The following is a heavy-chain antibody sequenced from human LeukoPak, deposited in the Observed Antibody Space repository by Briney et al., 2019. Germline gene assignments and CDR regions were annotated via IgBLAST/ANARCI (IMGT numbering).Heavy chain of an antibody. D-gene: IGHD3-10*01. V-gene: IGHV1-69*04. Sequence: GASVKVSCKASGGTFSSYAISWVRQAPGQGLEWMGRIIPILGIANYAQKFQGRVTITADKSTSTAYMELSSLRSEDTAVYYCARGLRNYYGSERRILGAAFDIWGQGTMVTVSS. CDR3: ARGLRNYYGSERRILGAAFDI. J-gene: IGHJ3*02. CDR2: IIPILGIA. CDR1: GGTFSSYA.